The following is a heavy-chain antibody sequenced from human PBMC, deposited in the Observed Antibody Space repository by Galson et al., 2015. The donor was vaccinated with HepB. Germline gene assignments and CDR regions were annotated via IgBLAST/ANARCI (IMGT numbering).Heavy chain of an antibody. CDR2: IIPILGIA. CDR1: GGTFSSYT. J-gene: IGHJ6*02. Sequence: SVKVSCKASGGTFSSYTISWVRQAPGQGLERMGRIIPILGIANYAQKFQGRVTITADKSTSTAYMELSSLRSEDTAVYYCARDLGMVRGEIHYYYYGMDVWGQGTTVTVSS. D-gene: IGHD3-10*01. CDR3: ARDLGMVRGEIHYYYYGMDV. V-gene: IGHV1-69*04.